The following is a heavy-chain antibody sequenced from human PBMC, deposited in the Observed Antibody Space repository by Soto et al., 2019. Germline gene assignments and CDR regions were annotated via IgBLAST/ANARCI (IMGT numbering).Heavy chain of an antibody. CDR2: IYYTGIT. CDR1: GGSISSYY. CDR3: ARAPAATGYFDY. J-gene: IGHJ4*02. D-gene: IGHD2-2*01. V-gene: IGHV4-59*01. Sequence: SETLSLTCSVSGGSISSYYWSWIRQPPGKGREWIGYIYYTGITNHNPSLKSRATISVDTSKKHFSLRLSSVTAADTAVYYCARAPAATGYFDYWGQGALVTVSS.